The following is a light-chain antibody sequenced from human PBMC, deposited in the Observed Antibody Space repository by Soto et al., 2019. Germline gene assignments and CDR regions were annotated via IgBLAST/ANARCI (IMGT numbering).Light chain of an antibody. CDR3: SSYSSVTTLWV. CDR2: EVS. J-gene: IGLJ3*02. V-gene: IGLV2-14*01. Sequence: QSALTQPASVSGSPGQSITISCTGTSSDVGGYNCVSWYQQHPGKAPKLIIYEVSNRPSGVSNRFSGSKSGNTASLTVSGLQAEDEADYYCSSYSSVTTLWVFGGGTKLTVL. CDR1: SSDVGGYNC.